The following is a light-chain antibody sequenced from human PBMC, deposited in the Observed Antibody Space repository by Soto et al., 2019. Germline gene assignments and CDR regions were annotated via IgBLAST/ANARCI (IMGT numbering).Light chain of an antibody. J-gene: IGKJ4*01. V-gene: IGKV3-15*01. CDR2: DTS. CDR3: QPYNNWPLT. CDR1: QSARSS. Sequence: EVVMTQSPATLSVSPGERATLSCRASQSARSSLGWYQQKPGQAPSLLIYDTSTRATGVPTRFSGSRSGAEFTLTINSLQSEDFAVYYCQPYNNWPLTFGGGTKVDIK.